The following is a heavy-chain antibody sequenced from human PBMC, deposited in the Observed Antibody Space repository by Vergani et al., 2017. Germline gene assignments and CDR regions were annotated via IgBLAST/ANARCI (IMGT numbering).Heavy chain of an antibody. D-gene: IGHD3-3*01. Sequence: QVQLVQSGAEVKKSGASVKVSCKASGYTFTRHYMHWVRQAPGQGLEWMGIINPSGGSTSYAQKFQGRVTMTRETSTSTVYMRVSSLRSEDTAVYYCARDGQEDFWSGPGDYYYYMDVWGKGTTVTVSS. V-gene: IGHV1-46*01. J-gene: IGHJ6*03. CDR1: GYTFTRHY. CDR2: INPSGGST. CDR3: ARDGQEDFWSGPGDYYYYMDV.